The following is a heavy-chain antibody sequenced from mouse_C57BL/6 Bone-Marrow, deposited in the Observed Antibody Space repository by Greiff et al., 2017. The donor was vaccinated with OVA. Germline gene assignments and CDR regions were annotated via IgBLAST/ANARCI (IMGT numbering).Heavy chain of an antibody. CDR2: IDPENGDT. V-gene: IGHV14-4*01. CDR1: GFNIKDDY. Sequence: EVQLQQSGAELVRPGDSVKLSCTASGFNIKDDYMHWVKQRPEKGLEWIGWIDPENGDTEYASKFQGKATISADNSSNTAYLQLSSLTTEDTAVYSCTTGLYNGNPYYYAMDYWGQGTSVTVSS. J-gene: IGHJ4*01. CDR3: TTGLYNGNPYYYAMDY. D-gene: IGHD2-1*01.